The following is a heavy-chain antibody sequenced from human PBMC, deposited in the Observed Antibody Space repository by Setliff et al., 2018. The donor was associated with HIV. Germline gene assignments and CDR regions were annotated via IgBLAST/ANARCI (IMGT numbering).Heavy chain of an antibody. D-gene: IGHD3-22*01. CDR1: GGSINSTSYY. V-gene: IGHV4-39*01. J-gene: IGHJ6*03. CDR3: ARRARDSSGYYYSYRHYYYYMDV. Sequence: SETLSLTCTVSGGSINSTSYYWGWIRQPPGNGLEWIGSIYHTGSTYYKPSLKSRVTISVDTSKNQFSLRLSSVAAGDTAVYYCARRARDSSGYYYSYRHYYYYMDVWGKGTTVTVSS. CDR2: IYHTGST.